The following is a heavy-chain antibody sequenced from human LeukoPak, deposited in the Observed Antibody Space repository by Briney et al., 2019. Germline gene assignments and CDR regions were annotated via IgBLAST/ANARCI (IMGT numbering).Heavy chain of an antibody. Sequence: PSETLTLTCAVYGGYFSGYYWSWIRQPPGKGLEWIGEINHSGSTNYNPSLKSRVTISVDTSKNQFSLKLSSVTAADTAVYYCARDTLIYDSSGYYYQRAFDIWGQGTMVTVSS. V-gene: IGHV4-34*01. CDR2: INHSGST. J-gene: IGHJ3*02. CDR1: GGYFSGYY. CDR3: ARDTLIYDSSGYYYQRAFDI. D-gene: IGHD3-22*01.